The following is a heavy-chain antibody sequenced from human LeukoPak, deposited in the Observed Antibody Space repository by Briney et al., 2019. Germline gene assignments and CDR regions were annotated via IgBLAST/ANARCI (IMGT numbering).Heavy chain of an antibody. Sequence: SETLSLTCTVSGGSISSYYWSWIRQPPGKGLEWIGEIYHSGSTNYNPSLKSRVTISVDKSKNQFSLKLSSVTAADTAVYYCASKLYGDYRGFDYWGQGTLVTVSS. V-gene: IGHV4-34*01. D-gene: IGHD4-17*01. CDR3: ASKLYGDYRGFDY. J-gene: IGHJ4*02. CDR1: GGSISSYY. CDR2: IYHSGST.